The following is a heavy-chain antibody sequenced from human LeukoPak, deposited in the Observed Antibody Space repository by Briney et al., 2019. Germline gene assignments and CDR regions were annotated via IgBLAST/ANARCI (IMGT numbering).Heavy chain of an antibody. V-gene: IGHV1-69*05. J-gene: IGHJ5*02. D-gene: IGHD3-22*01. CDR3: ARTRSEDSSGYYSVTLNWFDP. Sequence: VKVSCKASGGPFSSYAISWVRQAPGQGLEWMGGIIPIFGTANYAQKFQGRVTITTDESTSTAYMELSSLRSEDTAVYYCARTRSEDSSGYYSVTLNWFDPWGQGTLVTVSS. CDR2: IIPIFGTA. CDR1: GGPFSSYA.